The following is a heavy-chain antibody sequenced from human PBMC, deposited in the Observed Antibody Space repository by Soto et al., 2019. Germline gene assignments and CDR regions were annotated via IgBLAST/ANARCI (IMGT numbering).Heavy chain of an antibody. V-gene: IGHV1-18*04. Sequence: ASVKVSCKASGCTFTSYGISWVRQAPGQGLEWMGWISAYNGNTNYAQKLQGRVTMTTDTSTSTAYMELRSLRSDDTAVYFCAGPYRGAFGGVIVYFDYWGQGTLVTVSS. D-gene: IGHD3-16*02. CDR2: ISAYNGNT. CDR1: GCTFTSYG. J-gene: IGHJ4*02. CDR3: AGPYRGAFGGVIVYFDY.